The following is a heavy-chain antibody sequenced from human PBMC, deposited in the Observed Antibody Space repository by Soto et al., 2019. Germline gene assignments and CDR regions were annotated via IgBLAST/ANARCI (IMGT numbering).Heavy chain of an antibody. D-gene: IGHD2-2*01. CDR1: GYTFTSYG. CDR3: AREDGPFGYCSSTSCYYYYYGMDV. J-gene: IGHJ6*02. V-gene: IGHV1-18*04. Sequence: GASVKVSFKASGYTFTSYGISWVRQAPGQGLEWMGWISAYNGNTNYAQKLQGRVTMTTDTSTSTAYMELRSLRSDDTAVYYCAREDGPFGYCSSTSCYYYYYGMDVWGQGTTVTVSS. CDR2: ISAYNGNT.